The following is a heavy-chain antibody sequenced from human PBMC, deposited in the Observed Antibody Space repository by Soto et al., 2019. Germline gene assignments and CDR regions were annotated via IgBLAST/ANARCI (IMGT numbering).Heavy chain of an antibody. V-gene: IGHV3-33*01. CDR2: IWYDGSDK. CDR1: GFTFSSYG. D-gene: IGHD4-17*01. Sequence: QVQLVESGGGVVQPGRSLRLSCAASGFTFSSYGMHWVRQAPGKGLEWVAVIWYDGSDKYYADSVKGRFTISRDNSKNTLFLQMNSLRAEDTAVYYCSRDNGGDYEHDAFDIWGQGTMVTVSS. J-gene: IGHJ3*02. CDR3: SRDNGGDYEHDAFDI.